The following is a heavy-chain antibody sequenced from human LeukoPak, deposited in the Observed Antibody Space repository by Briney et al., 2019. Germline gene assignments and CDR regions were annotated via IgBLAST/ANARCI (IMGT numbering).Heavy chain of an antibody. J-gene: IGHJ4*02. D-gene: IGHD2-15*01. Sequence: GGSLRLSCAASGFTFSNYWMNWVRQAPGKGLEWVANIKQDGSEKYYVDSVKGRFTISRDNAENSLYLQMNSLRAEDTAVYYCARSRFLVVPYDCWGQGTLVTVSS. CDR3: ARSRFLVVPYDC. CDR2: IKQDGSEK. CDR1: GFTFSNYW. V-gene: IGHV3-7*01.